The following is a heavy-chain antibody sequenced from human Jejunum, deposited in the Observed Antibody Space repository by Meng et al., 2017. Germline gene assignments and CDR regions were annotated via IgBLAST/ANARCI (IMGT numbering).Heavy chain of an antibody. CDR1: GFTFRSFA. CDR2: ISYVGSNN. D-gene: IGHD2/OR15-2a*01. CDR3: VYGPDY. V-gene: IGHV3-30*01. J-gene: IGHJ4*02. Sequence: VVSGGGWVPLGRSLGLSCTASGFTFRSFAMQWVRQAPGKGLEWVAVISYVGSNNYYAGSVMGRFTISRDNSKNTLYLEMNSLRPEDTAVYYCVYGPDYWGQGTLVTVSS.